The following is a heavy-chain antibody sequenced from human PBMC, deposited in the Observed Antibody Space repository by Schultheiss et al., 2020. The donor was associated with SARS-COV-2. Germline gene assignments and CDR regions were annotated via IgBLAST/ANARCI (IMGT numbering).Heavy chain of an antibody. CDR1: GFTFSSYG. D-gene: IGHD6-19*01. CDR3: AREGWGSGGLYFDL. Sequence: GGSLRLSCAASGFTFSSYGMHWVRQAPGKGLEWVANIKQDGSEKYYVDSVKGRFTISRDNAKNSLYLQMNSLRAEDTAVYYCAREGWGSGGLYFDLWGRGTLVTVSS. CDR2: IKQDGSEK. V-gene: IGHV3-7*03. J-gene: IGHJ2*01.